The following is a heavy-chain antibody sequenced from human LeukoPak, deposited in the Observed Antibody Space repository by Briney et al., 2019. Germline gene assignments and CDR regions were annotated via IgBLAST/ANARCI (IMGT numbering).Heavy chain of an antibody. CDR2: ISGSGGST. D-gene: IGHD4-17*01. Sequence: GGSLRLSCAASGFTFRSYWMSWVRQAPGKGLEWVSAISGSGGSTYYADSVKGRFTISRDNSKNTLYLQMNSLRAEDTAVYYCAKVSYGDYSSFDYWGQGTLVTVSS. J-gene: IGHJ4*02. CDR1: GFTFRSYW. V-gene: IGHV3-23*01. CDR3: AKVSYGDYSSFDY.